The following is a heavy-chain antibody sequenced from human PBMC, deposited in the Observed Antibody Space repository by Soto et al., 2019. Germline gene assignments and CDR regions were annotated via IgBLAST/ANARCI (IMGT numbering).Heavy chain of an antibody. CDR1: GGTFSVCS. J-gene: IGHJ4*02. Sequence: QVQLVQSGAEVKKPGSSVNVSCRASGGTFSVCSIGWVRQAPGQGLEWMGGINPVFNSPHSAQRFQGRVSITAYNSAGTAYMDLSSLTSEDTAIYYCVCLYGSGLLDSWGQGTLVTVSS. CDR3: VCLYGSGLLDS. D-gene: IGHD3-10*01. CDR2: INPVFNSP. V-gene: IGHV1-69*06.